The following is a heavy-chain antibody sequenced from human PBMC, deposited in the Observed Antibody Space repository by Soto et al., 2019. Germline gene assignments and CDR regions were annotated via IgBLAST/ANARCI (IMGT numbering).Heavy chain of an antibody. J-gene: IGHJ3*02. Sequence: PSQTLSLTCAISAASVSSGTAVWNWIRLSPSRGLEWIGRTYYRFKSYHEYVVSVQRRISINPDTSKNQYSLQVSSVTPDDTAVYYCARGIYDTSVGTAFDIWGQGTKVTVSS. V-gene: IGHV6-1*01. CDR2: TYYRFKSYH. CDR3: ARGIYDTSVGTAFDI. D-gene: IGHD3-22*01. CDR1: AASVSSGTAV.